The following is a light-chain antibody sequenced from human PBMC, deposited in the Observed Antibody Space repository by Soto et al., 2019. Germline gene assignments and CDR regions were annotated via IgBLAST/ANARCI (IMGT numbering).Light chain of an antibody. J-gene: IGKJ1*01. Sequence: DLVMTQSPLSLPVTPGEPASISCRSSQSLLHSNGYNYLDWYLQKPGQSPQLLIYLGSNRASGVPDRFSGSGSGTEFTLKISRVEAEDVGVYYCMQARQTPPTFGQGTKVDIK. CDR3: MQARQTPPT. V-gene: IGKV2-28*01. CDR1: QSLLHSNGYNY. CDR2: LGS.